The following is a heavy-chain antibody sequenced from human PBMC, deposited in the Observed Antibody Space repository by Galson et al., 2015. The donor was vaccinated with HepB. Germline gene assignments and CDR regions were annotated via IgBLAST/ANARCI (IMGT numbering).Heavy chain of an antibody. J-gene: IGHJ4*02. CDR1: GDSVSSNSVT. V-gene: IGHV6-1*01. D-gene: IGHD2-2*01. CDR2: TYYRSKWFY. CDR3: VRRGTSDLLDF. Sequence: CAISGDSVSSNSVTWNWIRQSTSRGFEWLGRTYYRSKWFYDYAVSVKSRIIINPDASKNQFSLQLNAVTPEDTAVYYCVRRGTSDLLDFWGQGTLVTVSS.